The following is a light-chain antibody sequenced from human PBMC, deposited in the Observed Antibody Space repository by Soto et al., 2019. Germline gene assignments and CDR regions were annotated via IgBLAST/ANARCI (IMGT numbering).Light chain of an antibody. CDR1: QSVSSRY. J-gene: IGKJ2*01. Sequence: EIVLTQSPGTLSLSPGERATLSCRASQSVSSRYLAWYQQKPGQAPRLLIYGASSRATGIPDRFSGSGSGTDFTLTISRLEPEDFAFYYCQQYGNSPPYTFGQGTKLEIK. CDR3: QQYGNSPPYT. V-gene: IGKV3-20*01. CDR2: GAS.